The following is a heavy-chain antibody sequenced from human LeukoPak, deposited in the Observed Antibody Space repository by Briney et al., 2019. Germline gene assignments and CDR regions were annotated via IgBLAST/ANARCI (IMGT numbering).Heavy chain of an antibody. J-gene: IGHJ4*02. Sequence: PSETLSLTCTVSGGSISSSSYYWGWIRQPPGKGLEWIGEINHSGSTNYNPSLKSRVTISVDTSKNQFSLELSSVTAADTAVYYCARLKLARGFDYWGQGTLVTVSS. CDR3: ARLKLARGFDY. D-gene: IGHD3-10*01. CDR2: INHSGST. V-gene: IGHV4-39*07. CDR1: GGSISSSSYY.